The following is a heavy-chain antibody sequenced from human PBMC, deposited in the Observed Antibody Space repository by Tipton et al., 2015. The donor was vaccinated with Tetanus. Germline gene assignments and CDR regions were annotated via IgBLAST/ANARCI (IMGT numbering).Heavy chain of an antibody. CDR3: ARNNYSSGSRGLDP. D-gene: IGHD1-14*01. CDR2: ISYNGHT. V-gene: IGHV4-59*01. J-gene: IGHJ5*02. CDR1: GGSISGYF. Sequence: LRLSCTVSGGSISGYFWSWIRQPPGEGLEWIGRISYNGHTNYNPSLKSRVTISVDASKNQFSLKLSSVAAADTAVYYCARNNYSSGSRGLDPWGQGTLVIVSS.